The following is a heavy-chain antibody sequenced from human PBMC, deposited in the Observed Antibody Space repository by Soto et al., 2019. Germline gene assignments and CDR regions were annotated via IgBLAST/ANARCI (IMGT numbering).Heavy chain of an antibody. Sequence: AAVKVSCKASGYTFTSYGISWVRQAPGQGLEWMGWISAYNGNTNYAQKLQGRVTMTTDTSTSTAYMELRSLRSDDTAVYYCARDGRWLQLGYFDLWGRGTLVTVSS. J-gene: IGHJ2*01. CDR3: ARDGRWLQLGYFDL. D-gene: IGHD5-12*01. CDR1: GYTFTSYG. CDR2: ISAYNGNT. V-gene: IGHV1-18*01.